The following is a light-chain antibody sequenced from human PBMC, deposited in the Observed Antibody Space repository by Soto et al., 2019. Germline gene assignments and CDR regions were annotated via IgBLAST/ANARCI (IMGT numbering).Light chain of an antibody. J-gene: IGLJ2*01. CDR3: SSYTGSSAVI. CDR1: SSDVGGYNY. CDR2: EVS. Sequence: QSVLTQPASVSGSPGQSITISCTGTSSDVGGYNYVSWYQQHPGKAPKLMIYEVSYRPSGVSNRFSGSKSGSTASLTISGLQAEDEADYYCSSYTGSSAVIFGGGTKLTVL. V-gene: IGLV2-14*01.